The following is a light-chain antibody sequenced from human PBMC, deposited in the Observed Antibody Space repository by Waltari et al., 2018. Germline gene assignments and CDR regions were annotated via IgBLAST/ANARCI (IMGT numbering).Light chain of an antibody. CDR2: EVS. Sequence: QSALTQPASVSGSPGQSITISCTGTSSDVGSYNLVSWYQQHPGKPPKLMIYEVSKRPSGVSNRFSGSKSGNTASLTISGLQAEDEADYYCCSYAGSSTNYVFGTGTKVTVL. CDR3: CSYAGSSTNYV. CDR1: SSDVGSYNL. V-gene: IGLV2-23*02. J-gene: IGLJ1*01.